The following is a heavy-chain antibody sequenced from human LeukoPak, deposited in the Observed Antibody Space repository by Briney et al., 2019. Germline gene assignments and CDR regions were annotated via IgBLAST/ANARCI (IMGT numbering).Heavy chain of an antibody. D-gene: IGHD2-15*01. Sequence: PGGSLRLSCEASGFTFGGYAMSWVRQAPGKGLEWVSSINAFGARTYYADSVKGRFTISRDNSKNTLYLQMNSLRAEDTALYYCAKVALGYCSGSSCYYFDYGGQGTLVTVSS. J-gene: IGHJ4*02. CDR2: INAFGART. V-gene: IGHV3-23*01. CDR1: GFTFGGYA. CDR3: AKVALGYCSGSSCYYFDY.